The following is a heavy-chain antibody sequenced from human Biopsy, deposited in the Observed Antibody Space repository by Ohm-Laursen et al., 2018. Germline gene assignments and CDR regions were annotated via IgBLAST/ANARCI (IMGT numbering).Heavy chain of an antibody. CDR3: ASHDSSGWWFFDN. Sequence: SETLSLTCTVSGGSISNYYCAWIRQSPGKGLEWIGYIYHTGSANYNPSLRSRVTLSLDTSKNQFSLRLTSVTAAGTAVYYCASHDSSGWWFFDNWGQGTLVTVS. CDR2: IYHTGSA. D-gene: IGHD6-19*01. J-gene: IGHJ4*02. CDR1: GGSISNYY. V-gene: IGHV4-59*12.